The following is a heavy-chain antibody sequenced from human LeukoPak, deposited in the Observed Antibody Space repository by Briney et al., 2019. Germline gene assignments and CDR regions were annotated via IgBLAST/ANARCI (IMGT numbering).Heavy chain of an antibody. V-gene: IGHV3-33*08. Sequence: GGSLRLSCAASGFTFSSYEMNWVRQAPGKGLEWVAVIWYDGSNKYYADSVKGRFTISRDNSKNTLYLQMNSLRAEDTAVYYCARDAYSSGWDYFDYWGHGTLVTVSS. D-gene: IGHD6-19*01. CDR1: GFTFSSYE. J-gene: IGHJ4*01. CDR3: ARDAYSSGWDYFDY. CDR2: IWYDGSNK.